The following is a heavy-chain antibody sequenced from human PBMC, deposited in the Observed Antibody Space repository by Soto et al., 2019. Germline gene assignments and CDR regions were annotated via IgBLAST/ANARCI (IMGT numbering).Heavy chain of an antibody. Sequence: QLQLQESGPGLVKPSETLSLTCTVSGGSISSSSYYWGWIRQPPGKGLEWIGSIYYSGSTYYNPSLKSRVTISVDTSKNQFSLKLSSVTAADTAVYYCARHGVVAATSEYYFDYWGQGTLVTVSS. D-gene: IGHD2-15*01. CDR3: ARHGVVAATSEYYFDY. J-gene: IGHJ4*02. CDR1: GGSISSSSYY. CDR2: IYYSGST. V-gene: IGHV4-39*01.